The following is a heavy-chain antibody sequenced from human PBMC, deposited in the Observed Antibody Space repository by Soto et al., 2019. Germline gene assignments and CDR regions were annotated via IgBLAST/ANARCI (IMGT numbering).Heavy chain of an antibody. J-gene: IGHJ5*02. V-gene: IGHV3-23*01. Sequence: PGGSLRLSCAASGFTFSSYAMSWVRQAPGKGLEWVSAISGSGGSTYYADSVKGRFTISRDNSKNTLYLQMNSLRAEDTAVYYCAKDASGCSSTSCYYWFDPWGQGTLVTVSS. CDR2: ISGSGGST. CDR1: GFTFSSYA. D-gene: IGHD2-2*01. CDR3: AKDASGCSSTSCYYWFDP.